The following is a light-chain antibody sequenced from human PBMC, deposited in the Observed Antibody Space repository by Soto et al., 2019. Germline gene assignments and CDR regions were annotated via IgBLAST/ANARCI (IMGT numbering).Light chain of an antibody. Sequence: EIVLTQSPATRSLSPGERATLSCRASQSVGNNLAWYQQKPGQAPGLLIYEASTRATGIPARFSGSGSGTDFTLTISSLEPEDFAVYYCQQHANWPLTFGGGTKVEIK. CDR3: QQHANWPLT. J-gene: IGKJ4*01. V-gene: IGKV3-11*01. CDR1: QSVGNN. CDR2: EAS.